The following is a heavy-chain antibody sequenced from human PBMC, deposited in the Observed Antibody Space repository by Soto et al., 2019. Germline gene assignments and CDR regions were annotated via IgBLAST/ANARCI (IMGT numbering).Heavy chain of an antibody. D-gene: IGHD3-10*01. CDR2: ISGYNGNT. V-gene: IGHV1-18*04. CDR1: GYTFTSYG. CDR3: SRAGKYYYGSGSPYYSGMDV. Sequence: QVQLVQSGAEVKKPGASVKVSCKASGYTFTSYGVSWVRQAPGQGLEWMGWISGYNGNTNYAQKHQGRVTMTTDTSTSTAYMELRSLRSDDTAVYYCSRAGKYYYGSGSPYYSGMDVWGQGITVTVSS. J-gene: IGHJ6*02.